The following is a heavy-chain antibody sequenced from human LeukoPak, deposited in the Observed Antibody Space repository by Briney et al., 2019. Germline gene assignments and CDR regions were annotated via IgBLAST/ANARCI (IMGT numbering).Heavy chain of an antibody. D-gene: IGHD6-19*01. CDR3: ARGSRYSSGWYRPYYMDV. Sequence: SETLSLTCAVYGGSFSGYYWTWIRQPPGKGLDWIGEINHSGSTNYNPSLKSRVTISVVTSKNQFSLKLSSVTAADTAVYYCARGSRYSSGWYRPYYMDVWGKGTTVTVSS. CDR2: INHSGST. J-gene: IGHJ6*03. V-gene: IGHV4-34*01. CDR1: GGSFSGYY.